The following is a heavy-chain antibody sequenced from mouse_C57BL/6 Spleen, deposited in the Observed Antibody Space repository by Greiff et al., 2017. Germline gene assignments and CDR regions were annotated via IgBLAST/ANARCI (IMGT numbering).Heavy chain of an antibody. CDR1: GYAFSSYW. J-gene: IGHJ4*01. CDR2: IYPGDGDT. V-gene: IGHV1-80*01. Sequence: QVQLQQSGAELVKPGASVKISCKASGYAFSSYWMNWVKQRPGKGLEWIGQIYPGDGDTNYNGKFKGKATLTADKSSSTAYMQLSSLTSEDSAVYFCARYIYYYGSSYYAMDYWGQGTSVTVSS. CDR3: ARYIYYYGSSYYAMDY. D-gene: IGHD1-1*01.